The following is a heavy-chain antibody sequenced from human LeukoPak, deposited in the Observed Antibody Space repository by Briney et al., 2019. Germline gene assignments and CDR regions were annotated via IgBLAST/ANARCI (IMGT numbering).Heavy chain of an antibody. CDR3: ARSLTIFGVVHYYYGMDV. D-gene: IGHD3-3*01. V-gene: IGHV3-33*01. J-gene: IGHJ6*02. Sequence: PGRSLRLSCAASGFTFSSYGMLWVRQAPGKGLEWVAVIWYDGSNKYYADSVKGRFTISRDNSKNTLYLQMNSLRAEDTAVYYCARSLTIFGVVHYYYGMDVWGQETTVTVSS. CDR2: IWYDGSNK. CDR1: GFTFSSYG.